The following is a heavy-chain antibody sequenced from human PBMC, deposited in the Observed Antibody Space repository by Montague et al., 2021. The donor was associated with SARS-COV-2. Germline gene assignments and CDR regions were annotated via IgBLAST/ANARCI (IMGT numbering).Heavy chain of an antibody. CDR2: ISSSGSTI. J-gene: IGHJ4*02. Sequence: SLRLSCAASGFTFSSYEMNWVRQAPGKGLEWVSYISSSGSTIYYADSVKGRFTISRDNAKNSLYLQMNSLRAEDTAAYYCARSYDILTGYQSQALDYWGQGTLVTVSS. D-gene: IGHD3-9*01. V-gene: IGHV3-48*03. CDR1: GFTFSSYE. CDR3: ARSYDILTGYQSQALDY.